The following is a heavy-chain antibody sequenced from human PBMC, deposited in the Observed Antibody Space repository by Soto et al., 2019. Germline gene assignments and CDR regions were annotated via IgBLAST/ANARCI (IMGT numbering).Heavy chain of an antibody. V-gene: IGHV3-30*18. Sequence: GGSLRLSCAASGFTFSSYGMHWVRQAPGKGLEWVAVISYDGSNKYYADSVKGRFTISRDNSKNTLYLQMNSLRAEDTAVYYCAKGEWLVQDYYGMDVWGQGTTVTVSS. CDR1: GFTFSSYG. D-gene: IGHD6-19*01. CDR2: ISYDGSNK. J-gene: IGHJ6*02. CDR3: AKGEWLVQDYYGMDV.